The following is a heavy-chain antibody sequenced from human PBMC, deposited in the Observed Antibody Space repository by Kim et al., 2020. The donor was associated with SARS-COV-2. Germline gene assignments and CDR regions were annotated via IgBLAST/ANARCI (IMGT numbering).Heavy chain of an antibody. J-gene: IGHJ4*02. V-gene: IGHV1-2*06. CDR3: ARDGPIVGGVDYFFS. D-gene: IGHD3-16*01. Sequence: ASVKVSCKPSGYTFTGYYLHWVRQAPGQGLEWMGRINPNSGGTNYAQKFQGRVTMTRDTSIGTAYLELTSLKSDDTAVYYCARDGPIVGGVDYFFSWGQG. CDR1: GYTFTGYY. CDR2: INPNSGGT.